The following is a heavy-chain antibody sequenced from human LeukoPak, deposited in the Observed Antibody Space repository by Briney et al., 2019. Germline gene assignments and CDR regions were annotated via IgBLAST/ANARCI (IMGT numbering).Heavy chain of an antibody. CDR2: ISNSGTT. CDR3: ARVVRGAVTSNYFDP. V-gene: IGHV4-59*01. Sequence: SETLSLTCTVSGGSMIDYFWTWIREAPGKELEWIGYISNSGTTDYHPTLKSRVTMSVDTSKNEFSLKLTSVTAADTAMYYCARVVRGAVTSNYFDPWGQGTLVTVSS. D-gene: IGHD4-17*01. CDR1: GGSMIDYF. J-gene: IGHJ5*02.